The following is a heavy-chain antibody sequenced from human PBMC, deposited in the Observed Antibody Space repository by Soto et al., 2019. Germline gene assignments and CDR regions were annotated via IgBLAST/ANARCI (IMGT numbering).Heavy chain of an antibody. CDR3: ARGRHYYDSSGYYPLFY. CDR2: INHSGST. Sequence: PSETLSLTCAVYGGSISGYYWSWIRQPPGKGLEWIGEINHSGSTNYNPTLKSRVTISVDTSKNQFSLKLSSVTAADTAVYYCARGRHYYDSSGYYPLFYWGQGTLVTVSS. J-gene: IGHJ4*02. CDR1: GGSISGYY. V-gene: IGHV4-34*01. D-gene: IGHD3-22*01.